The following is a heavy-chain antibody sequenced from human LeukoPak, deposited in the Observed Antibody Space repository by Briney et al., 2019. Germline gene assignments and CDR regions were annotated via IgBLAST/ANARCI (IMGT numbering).Heavy chain of an antibody. CDR1: GGSISSGTYF. V-gene: IGHV4-39*02. J-gene: IGHJ3*02. Sequence: SETLSLTCTVSGGSISSGTYFWGWIRQPPGKGLEWIGTIYYSGSTYYNPSLTSRVTISVDTSKNHFSLKLSSVTAADTAVYYCARVGPRPLICSSTSCPDAFDIWGQGTMVTVSS. CDR3: ARVGPRPLICSSTSCPDAFDI. D-gene: IGHD2-2*01. CDR2: IYYSGST.